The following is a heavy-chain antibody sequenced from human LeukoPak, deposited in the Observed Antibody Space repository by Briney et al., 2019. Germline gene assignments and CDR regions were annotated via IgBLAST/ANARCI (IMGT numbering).Heavy chain of an antibody. CDR1: GGSFSGYY. D-gene: IGHD3-10*01. CDR3: ARGVHVLLWFGELYDWFDP. CDR2: INHSGST. Sequence: SETLSLTCAVYGGSFSGYYWSWIRQPPGKGLEWIGEINHSGSTNYNPSLKSRVTISVDTSKNQFSLKLSSVTAADTAVYYCARGVHVLLWFGELYDWFDPWGQGTLVTVSS. J-gene: IGHJ5*02. V-gene: IGHV4-34*01.